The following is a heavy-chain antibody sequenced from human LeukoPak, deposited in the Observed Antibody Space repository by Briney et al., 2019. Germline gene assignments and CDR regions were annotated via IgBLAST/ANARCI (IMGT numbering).Heavy chain of an antibody. V-gene: IGHV3-7*01. Sequence: PTGGSLRLSCAASGFSFISYWMTWVRQAPGKGLEWVANIKQDGSEKYYVDSVKGRFTISRDNAKNSLCLQMNSLRAEDTAVYYCARVCRRTVTTGYYYYYMDVWGKGTTVTVSS. CDR3: ARVCRRTVTTGYYYYYMDV. CDR1: GFSFISYW. J-gene: IGHJ6*03. D-gene: IGHD4-17*01. CDR2: IKQDGSEK.